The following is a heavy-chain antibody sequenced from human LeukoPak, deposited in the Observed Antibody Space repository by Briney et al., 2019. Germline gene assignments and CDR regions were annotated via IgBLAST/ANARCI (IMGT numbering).Heavy chain of an antibody. D-gene: IGHD3-22*01. CDR3: ARVEDSSGYYYYYYYYGMDV. J-gene: IGHJ6*02. Sequence: GGSLRLSCAASGFTFSSYSMTWVRQAPGKGLEWVSYISSSSSTIYYADSVKGRFTISRDNAKNSLYLQMNSLRDEDLAVYYCARVEDSSGYYYYYYYYGMDVWGQGTTVTVSS. V-gene: IGHV3-48*02. CDR1: GFTFSSYS. CDR2: ISSSSSTI.